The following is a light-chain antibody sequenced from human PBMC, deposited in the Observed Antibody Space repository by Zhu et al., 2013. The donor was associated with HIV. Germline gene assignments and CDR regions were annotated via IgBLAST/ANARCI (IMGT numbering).Light chain of an antibody. Sequence: DIQMTQSPSTLSASVGDRVTITCRASQTIGSWLAWYQQKPGNGPKLLIFDASSLESGVPSRFSGRGSGTEFTLTISSLQPDDFATYYCLQSNSYPYTFGQGTKVQIK. J-gene: IGKJ2*01. V-gene: IGKV1-5*01. CDR1: QTIGSW. CDR2: DAS. CDR3: LQSNSYPYT.